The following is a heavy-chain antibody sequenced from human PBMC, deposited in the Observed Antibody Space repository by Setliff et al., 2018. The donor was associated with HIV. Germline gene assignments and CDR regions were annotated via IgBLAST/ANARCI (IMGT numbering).Heavy chain of an antibody. J-gene: IGHJ4*02. CDR1: GGSISSYY. CDR2: IYYSGST. CDR3: ARVAPSHLLAAPGLDY. Sequence: SETLSLTCTVSGGSISSYYWSWIRQPPGKGLERIGYIYYSGSTNYNPSLKSRVTMSVDTSKNQLSLKLSSLTAADTAVYYCARVAPSHLLAAPGLDYWGQGTLVTVSS. V-gene: IGHV4-59*01. D-gene: IGHD6-13*01.